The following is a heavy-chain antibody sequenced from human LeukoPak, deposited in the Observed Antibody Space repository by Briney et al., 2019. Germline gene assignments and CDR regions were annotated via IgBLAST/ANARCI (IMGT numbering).Heavy chain of an antibody. Sequence: SETLSLTCTVSGGSISSYYWSWIRQPPGKGLEWIGYIYYSGSTNYNPSLKSRVTISVDTSKNQFSLKLSSVTAADTAVYYCATSVAKKFDYWGQGTLVTVSS. D-gene: IGHD5-12*01. CDR2: IYYSGST. V-gene: IGHV4-59*08. J-gene: IGHJ4*02. CDR3: ATSVAKKFDY. CDR1: GGSISSYY.